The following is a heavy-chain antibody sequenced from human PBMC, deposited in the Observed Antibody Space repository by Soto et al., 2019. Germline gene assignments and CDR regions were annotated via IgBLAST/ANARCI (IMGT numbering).Heavy chain of an antibody. D-gene: IGHD6-19*01. CDR2: IKSKTDGGTT. V-gene: IGHV3-15*07. CDR1: GFTFSNAW. J-gene: IGHJ6*02. Sequence: EVQLVESGGGLVKPGGSLRLSCAASGFTFSNAWMNWVRQAPGKGLEWVGRIKSKTDGGTTDYAAPVKGRFTISRDDSKNTLYLQMNSLKTEDTAVYYCTTDESVAGTYYYYGMDVWGQGTTVTVSS. CDR3: TTDESVAGTYYYYGMDV.